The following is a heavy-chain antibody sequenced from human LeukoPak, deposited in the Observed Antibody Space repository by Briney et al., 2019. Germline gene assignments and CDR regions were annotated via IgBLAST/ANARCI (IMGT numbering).Heavy chain of an antibody. V-gene: IGHV3-53*01. CDR3: ARDPDLYS. Sequence: PGGSLTPSCAASGFTVSSNYMSCVRQAPGKGLEWVSVIYSGGSTYNADSVKGRFTISRDNSKNTLYLQMNGLRAEDTAVYYCARDPDLYSWGQGTLVTVSS. D-gene: IGHD1-14*01. CDR2: IYSGGST. J-gene: IGHJ4*02. CDR1: GFTVSSNY.